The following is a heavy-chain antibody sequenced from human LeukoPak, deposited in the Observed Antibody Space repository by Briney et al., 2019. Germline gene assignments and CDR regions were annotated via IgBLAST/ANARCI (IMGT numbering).Heavy chain of an antibody. CDR1: GGSISSYY. J-gene: IGHJ6*02. CDR3: ARGEWLRYGYYYGMDV. D-gene: IGHD5-12*01. CDR2: IYTSGST. Sequence: MTSGTLSLTCTVSGGSISSYYWSWIRQPAGKGLEWIGRIYTSGSTNYNPSLKSRVTMSVDTPKNQFSLKLSSVTAADTAVYYCARGEWLRYGYYYGMDVWGQGTTVTVS. V-gene: IGHV4-4*07.